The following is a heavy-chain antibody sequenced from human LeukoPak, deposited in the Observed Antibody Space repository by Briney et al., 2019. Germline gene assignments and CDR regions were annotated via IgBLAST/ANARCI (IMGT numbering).Heavy chain of an antibody. CDR2: IRYDGSNK. J-gene: IGHJ4*02. Sequence: GGSLRLSCAASGFTFSSYGMHRVRQAPGKGLEWVAFIRYDGSNKYYADSVKGRFTISRDNSKNTLYLQMNSLRAEDTAVYYCAKDPGPYYYDSSGFDYWDQGTLVTVSS. CDR1: GFTFSSYG. CDR3: AKDPGPYYYDSSGFDY. V-gene: IGHV3-30*02. D-gene: IGHD3-22*01.